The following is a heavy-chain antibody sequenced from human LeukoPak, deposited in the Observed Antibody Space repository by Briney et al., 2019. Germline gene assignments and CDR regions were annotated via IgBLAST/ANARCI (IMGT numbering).Heavy chain of an antibody. CDR1: GFTFSDYY. J-gene: IGHJ4*02. D-gene: IGHD5-24*01. V-gene: IGHV3-11*04. CDR3: ARDTEDGYNLFDY. CDR2: ISSSGSTI. Sequence: GGSLRLSCVASGFTFSDYYMSWIRQAPGKGLEWVSYISSSGSTIYYADSVKGRFTISRDNAKNSLYLQMNSLRAEDTAVYYCARDTEDGYNLFDYWGQGTLVTVSS.